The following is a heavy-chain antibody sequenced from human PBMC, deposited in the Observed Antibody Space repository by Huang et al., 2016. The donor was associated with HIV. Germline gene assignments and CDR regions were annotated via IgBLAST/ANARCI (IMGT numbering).Heavy chain of an antibody. D-gene: IGHD1-26*01. J-gene: IGHJ3*02. V-gene: IGHV1-69*01. Sequence: QVQLVQSGAEVKKSGSSVKVSCKASGGTFSSFGITWVRQSPGQGLEWRGGIIPSLGKTNYAQKFQGRVTITADDFTSTAHMELSRLRSGDTAVYYCAREFEYTSSDYAFDIWGQGTMVTVSS. CDR1: GGTFSSFG. CDR3: AREFEYTSSDYAFDI. CDR2: IIPSLGKT.